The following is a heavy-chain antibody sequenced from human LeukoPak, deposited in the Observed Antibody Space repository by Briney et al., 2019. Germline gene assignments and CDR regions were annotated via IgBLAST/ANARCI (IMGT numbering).Heavy chain of an antibody. CDR2: IYYSGST. CDR3: ATDRARGGDSFDY. Sequence: SEALSLTCTVSGGSIRSGDYSWSWIRQPPGKGLEWIGYIYYSGSTYYNPSLKSRVTISGDTSKNQFSLNLSSVTAADTAVYYCATDRARGGDSFDYWGQGTLVTVSS. CDR1: GGSIRSGDYS. V-gene: IGHV4-30-4*01. D-gene: IGHD3-10*01. J-gene: IGHJ4*02.